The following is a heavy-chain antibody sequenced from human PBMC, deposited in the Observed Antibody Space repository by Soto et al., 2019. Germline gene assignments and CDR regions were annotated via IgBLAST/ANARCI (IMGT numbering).Heavy chain of an antibody. CDR2: VYYSGSS. CDR1: GDSISGGASF. V-gene: IGHV4-31*03. J-gene: IGHJ5*02. CDR3: AKLPCTSSTCYFPGWFDP. Sequence: SETLSLTCTVSGDSISGGASFWSWIRQPPGKGLEWIANVYYSGSSYYNPSLKSRLTISVDTTKNQFSLQLKSMTAADTAVYYCAKLPCTSSTCYFPGWFDPWGQGTLVTVSS. D-gene: IGHD2-2*01.